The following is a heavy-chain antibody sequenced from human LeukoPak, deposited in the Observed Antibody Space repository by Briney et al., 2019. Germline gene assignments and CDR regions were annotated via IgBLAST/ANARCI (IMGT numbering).Heavy chain of an antibody. V-gene: IGHV1-2*02. D-gene: IGHD5-12*01. Sequence: GASVKVSCKASGYTFTGYYMHWVRQAPGQGLEWMGWINPNSGGTNYAQRFQGRVTMTRDTSISTAYMELSRLRSDDTAVYYCASTADGRGYDPLLDYWGQGTLVTVSS. J-gene: IGHJ4*02. CDR3: ASTADGRGYDPLLDY. CDR1: GYTFTGYY. CDR2: INPNSGGT.